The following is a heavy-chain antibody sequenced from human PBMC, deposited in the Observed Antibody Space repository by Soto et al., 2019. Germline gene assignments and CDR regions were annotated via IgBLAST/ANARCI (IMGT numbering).Heavy chain of an antibody. D-gene: IGHD5-12*01. Sequence: PGGSLRLSCAASGFTFSTYAMSWVRQAPGKGLERVSTISGSGDTTYYVDSVKGRFTISRDSSKNTLYLQMNSLRAADTAVYYCAKTHGYTYYFDXWGQGTLVTVSX. CDR2: ISGSGDTT. V-gene: IGHV3-23*01. CDR1: GFTFSTYA. J-gene: IGHJ4*02. CDR3: AKTHGYTYYFDX.